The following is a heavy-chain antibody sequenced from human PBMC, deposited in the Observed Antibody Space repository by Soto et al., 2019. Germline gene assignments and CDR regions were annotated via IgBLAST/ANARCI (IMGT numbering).Heavy chain of an antibody. CDR1: GFTFSSYG. Sequence: QVQLVESGGGVVQPGRSLRLSCAASGFTFSSYGMHWVRQAPGKGLEWVAVIWYDGSNKHYADSVKGRFTISRDNSKNSLYLQMNSLRAEDTAVYYCARTTGLNWFDPWGQGTLVTVS. V-gene: IGHV3-33*01. J-gene: IGHJ5*02. D-gene: IGHD1-1*01. CDR2: IWYDGSNK. CDR3: ARTTGLNWFDP.